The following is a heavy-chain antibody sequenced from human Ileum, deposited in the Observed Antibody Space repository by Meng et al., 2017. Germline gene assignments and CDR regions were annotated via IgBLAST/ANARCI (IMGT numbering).Heavy chain of an antibody. CDR2: IFYTGAT. Sequence: QVQLQESGPGLVKPSQTLSLNCTFSGGSITSGDYYWSWIRQPPGKGLEWIGYIFYTGATYSNPSLKSRVTVSLDTSKSQFSLKLSSVTAADTAVYYCARENTIFGVVWGSWFDPWGQGTLVTVSS. V-gene: IGHV4-30-4*01. CDR1: GGSITSGDYY. J-gene: IGHJ5*02. D-gene: IGHD3-3*01. CDR3: ARENTIFGVVWGSWFDP.